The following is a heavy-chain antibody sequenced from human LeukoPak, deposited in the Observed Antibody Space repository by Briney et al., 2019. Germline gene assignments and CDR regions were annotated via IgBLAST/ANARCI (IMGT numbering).Heavy chain of an antibody. CDR3: ARVLRYSGSYSGMDV. Sequence: GGSLRLSCAASGFTFSSYAMHWVRQAPGKGLEWVAVISYDGSNKYYADSVKGRFTISRDNSKNTLYLQVNSLRAEDTAVYYCARVLRYSGSYSGMDVWGQGTSVTVSS. CDR2: ISYDGSNK. V-gene: IGHV3-30*04. CDR1: GFTFSSYA. D-gene: IGHD1-26*01. J-gene: IGHJ6*02.